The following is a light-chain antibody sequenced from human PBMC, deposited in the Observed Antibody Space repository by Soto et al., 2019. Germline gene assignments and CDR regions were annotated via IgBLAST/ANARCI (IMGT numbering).Light chain of an antibody. CDR1: QIVSSN. J-gene: IGKJ1*01. CDR3: QQYNNWPPWT. CDR2: GAS. Sequence: EIVMTQFPATLSVSPGERATLSCRPSQIVSSNLAWYQQKPGQTPRLLIYGASTRATGIPARFSGSGSGTEFTLTISSLQSEDFAVYYCQQYNNWPPWTFGHGPKVEIK. V-gene: IGKV3-15*01.